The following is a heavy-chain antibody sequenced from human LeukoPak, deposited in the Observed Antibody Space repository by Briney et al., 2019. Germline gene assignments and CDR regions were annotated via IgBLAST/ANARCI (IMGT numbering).Heavy chain of an antibody. CDR3: AKAPPGYSSSWYYFDY. J-gene: IGHJ4*02. V-gene: IGHV3-33*06. Sequence: PGGSLRLSCAASGFTFSSYGMHWVRQAPGKGLEGVAVIWYDGSNKYYADSVKGRFTISRDNSKNTLYLQMNSLRAEDTAVYYCAKAPPGYSSSWYYFDYWGQGTLVTVSS. CDR2: IWYDGSNK. CDR1: GFTFSSYG. D-gene: IGHD6-13*01.